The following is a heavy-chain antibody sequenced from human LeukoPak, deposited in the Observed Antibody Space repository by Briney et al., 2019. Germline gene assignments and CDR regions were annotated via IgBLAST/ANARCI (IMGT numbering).Heavy chain of an antibody. CDR2: IRYDGSNK. CDR3: AKDHRYCSSTSCRPYYFDY. CDR1: GFTFSSYG. D-gene: IGHD2-2*01. J-gene: IGHJ4*02. V-gene: IGHV3-30*02. Sequence: GGSLRLSCAASGFTFSSYGLHWVRQAPGKGLEWVAIIRYDGSNKYYADSVKGRFTISRDNSKNTLYLQMNSLRAEDTAVYYCAKDHRYCSSTSCRPYYFDYWGQGTLVTVSS.